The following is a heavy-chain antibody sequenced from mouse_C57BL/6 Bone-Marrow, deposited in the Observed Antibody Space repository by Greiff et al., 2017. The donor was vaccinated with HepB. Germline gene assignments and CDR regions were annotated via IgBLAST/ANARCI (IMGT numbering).Heavy chain of an antibody. D-gene: IGHD3-2*02. CDR1: GFNIKDYY. Sequence: EVQLQQSGAELVRPGASVKLSCTASGFNIKDYYMHWVKQRPEQGLEWIGRIDPEDGDTEYAPKFQGKATMTADTSSNTAYLQLSSLTSEDTAVYYCTVRQLRLQGGNFDYWGQGTTLTVSS. CDR2: IDPEDGDT. J-gene: IGHJ2*01. V-gene: IGHV14-1*01. CDR3: TVRQLRLQGGNFDY.